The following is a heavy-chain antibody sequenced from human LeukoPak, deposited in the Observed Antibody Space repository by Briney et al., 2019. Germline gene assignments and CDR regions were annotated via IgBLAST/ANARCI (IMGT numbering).Heavy chain of an antibody. CDR2: ISYDGSIK. V-gene: IGHV3-30*03. CDR3: ASSRGSWPDYFDY. J-gene: IGHJ4*02. CDR1: GFTFRNYG. Sequence: GGSLRLSCEASGFTFRNYGMHWVRQAPGKGLEWVAFISYDGSIKYYGDFLKGRFSISRDSSKNTLTLQMNSLSAEDTAVYYCASSRGSWPDYFDYWGQGTLVTVSS. D-gene: IGHD6-13*01.